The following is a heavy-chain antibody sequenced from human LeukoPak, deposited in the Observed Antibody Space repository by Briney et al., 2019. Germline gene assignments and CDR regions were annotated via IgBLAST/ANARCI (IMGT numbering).Heavy chain of an antibody. Sequence: GGSLRLSCAASGFTFGSYRMNWFRQAPGKGLEWVSSISGSSSSIYYVDSVKGRFTISRDNAKNSLYLQMNSLRAEDTAVYYCAKMSSTSLWGQGTLVTVSS. V-gene: IGHV3-21*01. CDR1: GFTFGSYR. CDR3: AKMSSTSL. J-gene: IGHJ4*02. CDR2: ISGSSSSI. D-gene: IGHD2-2*01.